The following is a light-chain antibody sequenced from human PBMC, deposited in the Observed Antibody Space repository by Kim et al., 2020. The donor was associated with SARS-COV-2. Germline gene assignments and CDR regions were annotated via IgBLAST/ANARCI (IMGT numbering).Light chain of an antibody. V-gene: IGLV3-1*01. J-gene: IGLJ2*01. CDR1: QLGDKY. Sequence: PAQTARITCSGDQLGDKYAFWYQQKPGQSPVLVMFQHDKRPSGISQRFSGSNSGNTAILTISGTRTIDEADYYCQAWDSSAAVFGGGTKLIVL. CDR3: QAWDSSAAV. CDR2: QHD.